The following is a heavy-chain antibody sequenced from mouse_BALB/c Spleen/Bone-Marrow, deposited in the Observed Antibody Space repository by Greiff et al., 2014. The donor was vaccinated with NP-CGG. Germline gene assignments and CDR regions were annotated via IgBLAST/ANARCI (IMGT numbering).Heavy chain of an antibody. CDR3: AKGEYAKRYYAMDY. CDR2: ICGDGST. J-gene: IGHJ4*01. Sequence: VQLVESGPGLVAPSQSLSITCTVSGFSLTSYGVSWVRQSPGKGLEWLGVICGDGSTNYHSALISRLSISKDNSKSQLFLKLNSLQTDDTATYYCAKGEYAKRYYAMDYWGQGTSVTVSS. CDR1: GFSLTSYG. D-gene: IGHD2-10*02. V-gene: IGHV2-3*01.